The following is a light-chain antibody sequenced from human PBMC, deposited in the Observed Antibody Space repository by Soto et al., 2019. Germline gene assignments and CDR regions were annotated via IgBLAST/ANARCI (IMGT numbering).Light chain of an antibody. CDR2: DAS. CDR3: QQRHDWPLT. V-gene: IGKV3-11*01. Sequence: EIVLTQSPGTLSLSPGERATLSCRASHSVSSSLAWYQQKPGQAPRLLVYDASNRATGIPARFSGSGSLTDFTLTISSLEPEDFAVYYCQQRHDWPLTFGGGTKVEI. CDR1: HSVSSS. J-gene: IGKJ4*01.